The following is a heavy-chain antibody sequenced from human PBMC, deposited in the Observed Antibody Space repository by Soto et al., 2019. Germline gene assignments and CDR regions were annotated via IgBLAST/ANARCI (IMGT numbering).Heavy chain of an antibody. CDR2: ITGSSSTI. J-gene: IGHJ6*02. Sequence: PVGSLRLSCAASGFTFSSYSMNWVRQAPGKGLEWVSYITGSSSTIYYADSVKGRCTISRDNAKNSLYLQMSSLRDEDTAVYYCARRSASGSAGLDVWGQGTTVTVSS. CDR1: GFTFSSYS. V-gene: IGHV3-48*02. CDR3: ARRSASGSAGLDV. D-gene: IGHD5-12*01.